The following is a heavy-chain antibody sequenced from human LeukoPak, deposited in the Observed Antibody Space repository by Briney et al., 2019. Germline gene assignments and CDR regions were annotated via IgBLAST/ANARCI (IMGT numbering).Heavy chain of an antibody. CDR1: GGSFSGYY. CDR3: ARDHVVVTAIPSAFDI. CDR2: INHSGST. J-gene: IGHJ3*02. D-gene: IGHD2-21*02. V-gene: IGHV4-34*01. Sequence: SETLSLTCAVYGGSFSGYYWSWIRQPPGKGLEWIGEINHSGSTNYNPSLKSRVTISVDTSKNQFSLKLSSVTAADTAVYYCARDHVVVTAIPSAFDIWGQGTMVTVSS.